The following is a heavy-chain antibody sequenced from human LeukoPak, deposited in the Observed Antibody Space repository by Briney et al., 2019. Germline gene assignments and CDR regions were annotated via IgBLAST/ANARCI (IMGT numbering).Heavy chain of an antibody. V-gene: IGHV4-34*01. Sequence: PSETLSLTCAVYGGSFSGYYWSWIRQPPGKGLEWIGEINHSGSTNYNPSLKSRVTISVDTSKNQFSPKLSSVTAADTAVYYCARARAGYCSGGSCYPRVPYFDYWGQGTLVTVSS. CDR1: GGSFSGYY. CDR3: ARARAGYCSGGSCYPRVPYFDY. CDR2: INHSGST. J-gene: IGHJ4*02. D-gene: IGHD2-15*01.